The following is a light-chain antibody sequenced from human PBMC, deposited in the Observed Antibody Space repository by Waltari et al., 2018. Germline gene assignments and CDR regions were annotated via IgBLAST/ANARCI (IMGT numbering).Light chain of an antibody. CDR3: CSYAGGTTFL. Sequence: QSALTQPASVSGSLGQSITISCTGSGSEIDIYNLVSWYQQYPGKAPKLIIYEGDERPSGVFDRFSGSKSGNTASLTISGLQADDEAEYHCCSYAGGTTFLFGGGTKVTVL. CDR1: GSEIDIYNL. V-gene: IGLV2-23*03. J-gene: IGLJ2*01. CDR2: EGD.